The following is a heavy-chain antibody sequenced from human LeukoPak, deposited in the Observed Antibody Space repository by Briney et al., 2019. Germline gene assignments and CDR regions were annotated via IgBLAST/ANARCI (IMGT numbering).Heavy chain of an antibody. Sequence: SEALSLTCTVSGGSTSSYYWSWIRQPPGKGLEWIGYIYYSGSTNYNPSLKSRVTISVDTSKNQFSLKLSSVTAADTAVYYCARGGYSSGWQFDYWGQGTLVTVSS. J-gene: IGHJ4*02. V-gene: IGHV4-59*01. D-gene: IGHD6-19*01. CDR2: IYYSGST. CDR3: ARGGYSSGWQFDY. CDR1: GGSTSSYY.